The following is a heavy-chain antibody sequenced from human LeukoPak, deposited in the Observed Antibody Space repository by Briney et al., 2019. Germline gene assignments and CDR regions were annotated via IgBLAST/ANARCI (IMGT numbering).Heavy chain of an antibody. Sequence: SETLSLNCAVYGGSFSGYYWSWLRQPPGKGLEWVGEINHSGSTNYNPSLKSRVTISVDTSKNQFSLKLSSVTAADTAVYYCARVHRGYSYGHEDYWGQGTLVTVSS. V-gene: IGHV4-34*01. CDR3: ARVHRGYSYGHEDY. CDR2: INHSGST. D-gene: IGHD5-18*01. CDR1: GGSFSGYY. J-gene: IGHJ4*02.